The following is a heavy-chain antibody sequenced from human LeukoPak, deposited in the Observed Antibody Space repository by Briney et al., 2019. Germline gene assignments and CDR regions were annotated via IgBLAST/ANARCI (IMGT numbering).Heavy chain of an antibody. CDR1: GFTFKNYG. CDR3: VLKRYSSGWYY. CDR2: ISYDGNDK. D-gene: IGHD6-19*01. Sequence: GGSLRLSCVASGFTFKNYGMHWVRQAPGKGLEWVGVISYDGNDKYYANSVKGRFTISRDNSKNTLYLQVNSLRLEDTAVYYCVLKRYSSGWYYWGQGTLVTVSS. V-gene: IGHV3-30*03. J-gene: IGHJ4*02.